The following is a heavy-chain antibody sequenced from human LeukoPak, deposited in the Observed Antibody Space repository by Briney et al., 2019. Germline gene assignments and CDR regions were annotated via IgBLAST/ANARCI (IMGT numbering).Heavy chain of an antibody. J-gene: IGHJ4*02. CDR3: ASSPAVEGDY. V-gene: IGHV3-74*01. D-gene: IGHD6-19*01. CDR1: GFTFSSYW. CDR2: IKSDGTTT. Sequence: GGSLRLSCAASGFTFSSYWMHWVRQAPGKGLVWVSRIKSDGTTTSYADSVKGRFTISRDNAKNTLYLQMNSLRAEDTAVYYCASSPAVEGDYWGQGTLVTVSS.